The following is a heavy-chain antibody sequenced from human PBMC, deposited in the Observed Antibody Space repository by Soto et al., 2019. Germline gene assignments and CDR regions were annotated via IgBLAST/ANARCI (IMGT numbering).Heavy chain of an antibody. CDR3: ARVTYGGYLFDY. CDR1: GGSISSYY. J-gene: IGHJ4*02. V-gene: IGHV4-59*01. CDR2: IYSSGST. Sequence: GTLSLTCTVSGGSISSYYWSWIRQPPGKGLECIGYIYSSGSTNSNPSLTSRVTISVDTSKNQFSLKMSSVTAADTAVYYCARVTYGGYLFDYWGQGTLVTVSS. D-gene: IGHD5-12*01.